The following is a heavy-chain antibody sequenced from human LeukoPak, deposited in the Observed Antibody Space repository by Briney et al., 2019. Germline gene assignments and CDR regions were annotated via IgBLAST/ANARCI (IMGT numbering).Heavy chain of an antibody. V-gene: IGHV3-21*01. CDR1: GFTFSAFS. CDR2: ISSSSSDI. D-gene: IGHD6-19*01. CDR3: ATGYTSGTRIDY. J-gene: IGHJ4*02. Sequence: GGSLRLSCAASGFTFSAFSMNWVRQAPGKGLEWVSAISSSSSDIYYTDPVKSRFTISRDNANNFLYLQVSSLRAEDTAVYYCATGYTSGTRIDYWGQGTLVTVSS.